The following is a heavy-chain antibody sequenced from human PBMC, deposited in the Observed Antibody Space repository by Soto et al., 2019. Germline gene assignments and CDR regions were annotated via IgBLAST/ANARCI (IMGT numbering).Heavy chain of an antibody. D-gene: IGHD2-2*03. Sequence: GGSLRLSCAASDSSFSSHAMSWVRQAPGKGLEWVSAITGTGSNTYYADSLKGRFTISRDNSKNTLYLQMNSLRAEDTAVYYCVKDGYCSGPTCYKFYHYFSGMDAWGPGTMVTVSS. V-gene: IGHV3-23*01. CDR1: DSSFSSHA. CDR2: ITGTGSNT. J-gene: IGHJ6*02. CDR3: VKDGYCSGPTCYKFYHYFSGMDA.